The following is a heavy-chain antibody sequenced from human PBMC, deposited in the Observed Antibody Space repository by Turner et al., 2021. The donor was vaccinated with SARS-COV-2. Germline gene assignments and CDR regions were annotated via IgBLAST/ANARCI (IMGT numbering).Heavy chain of an antibody. Sequence: QVQLVQSGAEVKKPGSSVKVSCKASVGTFSSYSISWVRQAPGQGREWMGRIIPILGIANYAQRFQGRVTITADKSTSTAYMELSSLRSEDTAVYYCARDDSSGYYSGAFDIWGQGTMVTVSS. CDR1: VGTFSSYS. CDR2: IIPILGIA. D-gene: IGHD3-22*01. V-gene: IGHV1-69*08. CDR3: ARDDSSGYYSGAFDI. J-gene: IGHJ3*02.